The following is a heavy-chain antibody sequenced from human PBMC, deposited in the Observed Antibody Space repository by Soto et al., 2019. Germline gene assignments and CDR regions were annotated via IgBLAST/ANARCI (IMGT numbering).Heavy chain of an antibody. CDR1: GFTFSDYY. J-gene: IGHJ4*02. D-gene: IGHD2-21*02. V-gene: IGHV3-11*06. CDR2: ISSSSSYT. Sequence: NPGGSLRLSCAASGFTFSDYYMSWIRQAPGKGLEWVSYISSSSSYTNYADSVKGRFTISRDNAKNSLYLQMNSLRAEDTAVYYCASPPGPYCGGDCYSFDYWGQGTLVTVSS. CDR3: ASPPGPYCGGDCYSFDY.